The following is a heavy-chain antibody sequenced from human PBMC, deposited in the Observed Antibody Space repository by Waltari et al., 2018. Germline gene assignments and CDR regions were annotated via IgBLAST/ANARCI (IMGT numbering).Heavy chain of an antibody. CDR2: VDPEDGET. CDR3: ATALGDSSSASRPFHL. V-gene: IGHV1-69-2*01. CDR1: GYTFSAYY. D-gene: IGHD6-19*01. J-gene: IGHJ3*01. Sequence: EVQLLQSGAELKEPGTTVRISCKVSGYTFSAYYIHWVQQAPGKGLRWMGLVDPEDGETIYADNFQGRVTISADTSTDTAFMELSSLRSEDTAVFYCATALGDSSSASRPFHLWGQGTVITVSS.